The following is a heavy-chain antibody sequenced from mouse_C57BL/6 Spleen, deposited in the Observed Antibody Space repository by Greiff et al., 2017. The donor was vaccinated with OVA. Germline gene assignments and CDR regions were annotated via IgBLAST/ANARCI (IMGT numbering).Heavy chain of an antibody. V-gene: IGHV1-15*01. CDR3: TRIYYYGSILCAY. D-gene: IGHD1-1*01. CDR2: IDPETGGT. CDR1: GYTFTDYE. J-gene: IGHJ3*01. Sequence: VQLQQSGAELVRPGASVTLSCKASGYTFTDYEMHWVKQTPVHGLEWIGAIDPETGGTAYNQKFKGKAILTADKSSSTAYMELRSLTSEDSAVYYCTRIYYYGSILCAYWGQGTLVTVSA.